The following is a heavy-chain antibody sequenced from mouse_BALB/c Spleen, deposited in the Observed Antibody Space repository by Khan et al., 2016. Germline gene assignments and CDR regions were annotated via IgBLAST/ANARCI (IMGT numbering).Heavy chain of an antibody. Sequence: QVQLKQSGPGLVAPSQSLSITCTVSGFSLTSYGVHWVRQPPGKGLEWLGVIWAGGGTNYNSALMTRLSIRNDNTKSQVFLKMNSLQTDDTAMYYCAREGNSVLRLSYYAMDYWGQGTSVTVSS. CDR3: AREGNSVLRLSYYAMDY. CDR2: IWAGGGT. D-gene: IGHD1-2*01. J-gene: IGHJ4*01. CDR1: GFSLTSYG. V-gene: IGHV2-9*02.